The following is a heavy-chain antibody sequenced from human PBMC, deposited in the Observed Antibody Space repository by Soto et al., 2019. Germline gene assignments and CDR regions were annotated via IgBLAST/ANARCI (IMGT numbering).Heavy chain of an antibody. CDR3: TANLGEFFPLDY. D-gene: IGHD3-16*01. J-gene: IGHJ4*02. V-gene: IGHV3-15*01. CDR1: GFSFSNAW. CDR2: IKSRADGGTT. Sequence: EVQLVESGGDFVKPGGSLRVSCAVSGFSFSNAWMSWVRQAPGKRLEWVGRIKSRADGGTTDYTAPVKGRFTISRDDSKNTEFLQMSRLKTEDTAVYYCTANLGEFFPLDYWGQGTLVTVSS.